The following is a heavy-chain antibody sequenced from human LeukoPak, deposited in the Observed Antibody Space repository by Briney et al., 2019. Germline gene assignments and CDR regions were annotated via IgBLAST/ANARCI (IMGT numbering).Heavy chain of an antibody. D-gene: IGHD4-17*01. CDR2: ISYDGSNK. CDR3: ARDRGYGDYVGAFDI. V-gene: IGHV3-30-3*01. J-gene: IGHJ3*02. Sequence: GGSLRLSCAASGFTFSDYAMHWVRQAPGKGLEWVAVISYDGSNKYYADSVKGRFTISRDNAKNSLYLQMNSLRDEDTAVYYCARDRGYGDYVGAFDIWGQGTMVTVSS. CDR1: GFTFSDYA.